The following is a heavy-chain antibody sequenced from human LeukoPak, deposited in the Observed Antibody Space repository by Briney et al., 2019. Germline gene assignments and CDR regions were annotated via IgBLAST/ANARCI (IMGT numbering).Heavy chain of an antibody. V-gene: IGHV4-59*11. J-gene: IGHJ4*02. Sequence: SETLSLTCTVSGGSISSHYWSWIRQPPGKGLEWIGYIYYSGSTNYNPSLKSRVTISVDTSKNQFSLKLSSVTAADTAVYYCESGGSRDGYSLWGQGTLVTVSS. CDR3: ESGGSRDGYSL. D-gene: IGHD5-24*01. CDR1: GGSISSHY. CDR2: IYYSGST.